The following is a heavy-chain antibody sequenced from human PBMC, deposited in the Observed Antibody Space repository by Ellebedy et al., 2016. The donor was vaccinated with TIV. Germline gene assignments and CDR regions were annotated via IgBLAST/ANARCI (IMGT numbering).Heavy chain of an antibody. Sequence: GESLKISCAASGFTFSDYSINWVRQAPGKGLEWVSFISFISSYIYYAGSVKGRFTISRDNAKNSLYLQMNSLGAEDTAVYYCARALPPYDSSGLYAFDIWGQGTTVTVSS. J-gene: IGHJ3*02. D-gene: IGHD3-22*01. V-gene: IGHV3-21*01. CDR2: ISFISSYI. CDR3: ARALPPYDSSGLYAFDI. CDR1: GFTFSDYS.